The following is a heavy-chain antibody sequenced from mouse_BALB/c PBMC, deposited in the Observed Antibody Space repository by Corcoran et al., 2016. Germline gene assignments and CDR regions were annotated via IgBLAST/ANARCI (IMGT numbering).Heavy chain of an antibody. CDR2: INTYTGEP. D-gene: IGHD1-1*01. V-gene: IGHV9-3-1*01. J-gene: IGHJ2*01. CDR1: GYTFTNYG. CDR3: ARGLISSVVPDY. Sequence: QIQLVQSGPELKKPGETVKISCKASGYTFTNYGMNWVKQAPGKGLKWMGWINTYTGEPASADDFKGRFAFSLETSASTAYLQINNLKNEDSATYFCARGLISSVVPDYWGQGSTLTVS.